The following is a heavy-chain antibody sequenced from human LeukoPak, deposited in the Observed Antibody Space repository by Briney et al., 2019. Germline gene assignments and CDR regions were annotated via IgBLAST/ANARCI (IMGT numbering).Heavy chain of an antibody. CDR2: ISGSGDTT. CDR3: AKFRLPSTVATAMIHSYFFDY. CDR1: GFTFSSYA. Sequence: TGGSLRLSCAASGFTFSSYAMIWVRQAPGKGLEWVSVISGSGDTTYYAESVKGRFTISRDNSKNTLYVQMNSLRAEDTAVYYCAKFRLPSTVATAMIHSYFFDYWGQGTLVTVSS. V-gene: IGHV3-23*01. D-gene: IGHD5-18*01. J-gene: IGHJ4*02.